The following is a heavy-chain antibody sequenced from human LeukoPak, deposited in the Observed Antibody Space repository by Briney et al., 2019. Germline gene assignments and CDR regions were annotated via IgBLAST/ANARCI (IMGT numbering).Heavy chain of an antibody. V-gene: IGHV3-23*01. D-gene: IGHD6-6*01. CDR3: AKDLRLVQDY. Sequence: PGASLRLSCAASGFTFSSYAMSWVRQAPGKGLEWVSAISGSGGSTYYADSVKGRFTISRDNSMNTLYLQMNSLRAEDTAVYYCAKDLRLVQDYWGQGTLVTVSS. CDR1: GFTFSSYA. J-gene: IGHJ4*02. CDR2: ISGSGGST.